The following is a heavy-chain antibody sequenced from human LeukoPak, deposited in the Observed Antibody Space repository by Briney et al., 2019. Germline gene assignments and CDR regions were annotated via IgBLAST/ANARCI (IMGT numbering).Heavy chain of an antibody. CDR3: ARVSHYGGRDYDILTGQYYYGMDV. CDR1: GGSISSGGYY. J-gene: IGHJ6*02. V-gene: IGHV4-31*03. Sequence: PSQNLSLTCTVSGGSISSGGYYWSWIRQHPGKGLEWIGFIYGSGSTYYKSSLKSRVTISVDTSKNQFSLKLSSVTAADTAVYYCARVSHYGGRDYDILTGQYYYGMDVWGQGTTVTVSS. D-gene: IGHD3-9*01. CDR2: IYGSGST.